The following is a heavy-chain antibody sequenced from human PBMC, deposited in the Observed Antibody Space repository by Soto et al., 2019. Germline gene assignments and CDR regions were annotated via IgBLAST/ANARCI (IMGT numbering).Heavy chain of an antibody. D-gene: IGHD5-12*01. CDR3: AKEGGGHGGFFDL. V-gene: IGHV3-53*01. Sequence: EARLVESGGGLIQPGGSLRLSCAASGFGVSNHYLTWVRQAPGKGLEWVSIIYTGGTPYYTDSVKGRFTISRDNSKNTLYLQMSSLRVEDTAIYYCAKEGGGHGGFFDLWGQGPLVTVSS. CDR1: GFGVSNHY. CDR2: IYTGGTP. J-gene: IGHJ4*02.